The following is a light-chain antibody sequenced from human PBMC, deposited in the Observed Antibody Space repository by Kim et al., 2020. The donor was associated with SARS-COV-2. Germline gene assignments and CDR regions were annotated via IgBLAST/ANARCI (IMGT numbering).Light chain of an antibody. CDR3: QSYDISLISSV. Sequence: QSVLTQPPSVSGAPGQRVTISCTGSSSNIGAGYDVHWYQQLPGTAPKLLIYGNSNRPSGVPDRFSGSKSGTSASLAITGLQAEVEADYYCQSYDISLISSVFGGGTQLTVL. V-gene: IGLV1-40*01. CDR2: GNS. J-gene: IGLJ2*01. CDR1: SSNIGAGYD.